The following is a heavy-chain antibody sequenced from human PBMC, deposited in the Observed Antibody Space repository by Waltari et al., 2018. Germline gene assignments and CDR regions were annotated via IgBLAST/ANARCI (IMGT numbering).Heavy chain of an antibody. CDR2: IYYSGST. CDR1: GGSISSYY. J-gene: IGHJ4*02. CDR3: AGKYSSSSKDY. Sequence: QVQLQESGPGLVKPSETLSLPCTVPGGSISSYYWSWIRQPPGKGLEWIGYIYYSGSTNYNPALKSRVTISVDTSKNQFSLKLSSVTAADTAVYYCAGKYSSSSKDYWGQGTLVTVSS. D-gene: IGHD6-6*01. V-gene: IGHV4-59*01.